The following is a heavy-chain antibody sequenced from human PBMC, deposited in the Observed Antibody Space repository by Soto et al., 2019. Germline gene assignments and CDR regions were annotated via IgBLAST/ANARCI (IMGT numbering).Heavy chain of an antibody. CDR1: GFTFSSYA. D-gene: IGHD2-8*01. V-gene: IGHV3-23*01. J-gene: IGHJ6*03. CDR3: AKAEYCTNGVCYTDYYYYMDV. CDR2: ISGSGGST. Sequence: GGSLRLSCAASGFTFSSYAMSWVRQAPGKGLEWVSAISGSGGSTYYADSVKGRFTISRDNSKNTLYLQMNSLRAEDTAVYYCAKAEYCTNGVCYTDYYYYMDVWGKGTTVTVSS.